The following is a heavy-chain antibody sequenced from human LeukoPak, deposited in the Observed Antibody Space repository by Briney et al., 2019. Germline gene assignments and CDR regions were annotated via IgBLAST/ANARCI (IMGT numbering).Heavy chain of an antibody. CDR3: GRFGYEAAVDY. Sequence: PGGSLRLSCAASEFTFSTYWMTWVRQAPGKGLEWVANIEPPGSETYYVDPVKGRFTISRDKAKNLLYLQMNSLRAEDTAVYYCGRFGYEAAVDYWGQGTLVTVSS. V-gene: IGHV3-7*01. J-gene: IGHJ4*02. CDR2: IEPPGSET. D-gene: IGHD6-13*01. CDR1: EFTFSTYW.